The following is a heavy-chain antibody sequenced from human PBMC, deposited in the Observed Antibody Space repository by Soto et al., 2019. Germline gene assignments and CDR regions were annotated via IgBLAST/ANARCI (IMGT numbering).Heavy chain of an antibody. CDR1: GGTFSSYT. Sequence: QVQLVQSGAEVKKPGSSVKVSCKASGGTFSSYTISWVRQAPGQGLEWMGRIIPILGIANYAQKFQGRVTITADKATSTAYMELSSLRSEDTAVYYCARDPLPAATNWFDPWGQGPLVTVSS. J-gene: IGHJ5*02. CDR3: ARDPLPAATNWFDP. CDR2: IIPILGIA. D-gene: IGHD2-2*01. V-gene: IGHV1-69*08.